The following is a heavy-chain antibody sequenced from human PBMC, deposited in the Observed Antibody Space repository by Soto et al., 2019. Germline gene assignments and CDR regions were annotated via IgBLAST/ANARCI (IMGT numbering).Heavy chain of an antibody. CDR1: GGTFSSYT. D-gene: IGHD3-16*01. V-gene: IGHV1-69*17. CDR2: VTPIFGIT. CDR3: ARVTHIDAMDV. J-gene: IGHJ6*02. Sequence: QVQLGQSGAEVKKPGSSVKVSCKISGGTFSSYTFTWVRQAPGQGLEWMGGVTPIFGITNYAQKFQGRVTITADKTTFTVYMELNSLRYEATDDSYCARVTHIDAMDVWGQGTTVTVSS.